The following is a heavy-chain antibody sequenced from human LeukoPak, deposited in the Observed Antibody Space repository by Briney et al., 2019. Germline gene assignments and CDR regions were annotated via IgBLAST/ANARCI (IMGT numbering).Heavy chain of an antibody. CDR2: IYNSGST. J-gene: IGHJ4*02. CDR3: ARDMAVTTFDH. CDR1: GYFISSGYY. V-gene: IGHV4-38-2*02. Sequence: SETLSLTCAVSGYFISSGYYWGWIRQPPGKGLEWIGSIYNSGSTFYNPSLKSRVTMSVDTSKNQFSLKLSSVTAADTAVYYCARDMAVTTFDHWGQGTLVTVSS. D-gene: IGHD4-11*01.